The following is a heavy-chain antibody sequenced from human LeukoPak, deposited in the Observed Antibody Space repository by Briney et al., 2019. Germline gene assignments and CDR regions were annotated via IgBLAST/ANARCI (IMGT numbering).Heavy chain of an antibody. CDR2: IRYDGSNK. Sequence: NPGGSLRLSCAASGFTFSSYGMHWVRQAPGKGLEWVAFIRYDGSNKYYADSVKGRFTISRDNSKNTLYLQMNSLRAEDTAVYYGHSSGYYGFDYWGLGTLVTVSS. J-gene: IGHJ4*02. D-gene: IGHD3-22*01. CDR3: HSSGYYGFDY. CDR1: GFTFSSYG. V-gene: IGHV3-30*02.